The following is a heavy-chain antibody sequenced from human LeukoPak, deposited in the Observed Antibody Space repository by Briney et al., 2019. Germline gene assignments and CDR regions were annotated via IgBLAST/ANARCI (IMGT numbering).Heavy chain of an antibody. D-gene: IGHD5-12*01. CDR2: INHSGST. J-gene: IGHJ4*02. CDR1: GGSFSGYY. Sequence: SETLSLTCAVYGGSFSGYYWSWIRQPPGKGLEWIGEINHSGSTNYNPSLKSRVTISVDTSKNQFSLKLSSVTAADTAVYYCARLADLTVADYWGQGTLVTVSS. V-gene: IGHV4-34*01. CDR3: ARLADLTVADY.